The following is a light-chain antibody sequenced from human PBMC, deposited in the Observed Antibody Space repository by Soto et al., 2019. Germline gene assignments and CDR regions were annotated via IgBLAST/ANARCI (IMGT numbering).Light chain of an antibody. J-gene: IGKJ1*01. CDR1: QTISSW. CDR2: KAS. Sequence: DIQMTQSPSTLSVSVGDRFTITFRASQTISSWLAWYQQKPGKAPKLLIYKASTLKSGVPSRFSGSGSGTEFTLTISSLQPDDFATYYCQQYNGAFGQGTKVDI. V-gene: IGKV1-5*03. CDR3: QQYNGA.